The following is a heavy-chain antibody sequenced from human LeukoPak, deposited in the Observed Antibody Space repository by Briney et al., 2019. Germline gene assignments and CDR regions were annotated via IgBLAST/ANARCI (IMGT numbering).Heavy chain of an antibody. CDR1: GYSISSGYY. D-gene: IGHD1-26*01. CDR3: ARGCGIVGATVHPSDY. V-gene: IGHV4-38-2*01. Sequence: SETLSLTCAVSGYSISSGYYWGWIRQPPGKRLEWIGSIYHSGSTYYNPSLKSRVSISVDTSKNHFSLKLNSVTAADTAVYYCARGCGIVGATVHPSDYWGQGTLVTVSS. J-gene: IGHJ4*02. CDR2: IYHSGST.